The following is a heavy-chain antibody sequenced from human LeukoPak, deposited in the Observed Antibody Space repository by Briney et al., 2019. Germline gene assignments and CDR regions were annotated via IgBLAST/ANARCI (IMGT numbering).Heavy chain of an antibody. CDR2: ISGSGGST. V-gene: IGHV3-23*01. Sequence: SGGSLRLSCAASGFTFSSYAMSWVRQAPGKGLEWVSAISGSGGSTYYADSVKGRFTISRDNSKNTLYLQMNSLRAEDTAVYYRAKSTTVTTGMYYWGQGTLVAVSS. CDR3: AKSTTVTTGMYY. J-gene: IGHJ4*02. CDR1: GFTFSSYA. D-gene: IGHD4-17*01.